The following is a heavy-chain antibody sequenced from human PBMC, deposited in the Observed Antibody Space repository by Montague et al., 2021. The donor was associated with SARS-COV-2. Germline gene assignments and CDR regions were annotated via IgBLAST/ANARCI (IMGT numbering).Heavy chain of an antibody. J-gene: IGHJ4*02. CDR2: TDWDDDK. Sequence: PELVKPTQTLTLTCTLSGLPLSTSGLCVGWIRQPPGKALEWLALTDWDDDKYYSPSLKTRLSIPKDTSKNQVVLTMANMEPVDTATYYCARIPNDSWYVSYCDYWGQGILVTVSS. CDR1: GLPLSTSGLC. D-gene: IGHD6-13*01. V-gene: IGHV2-70*01. CDR3: ARIPNDSWYVSYCDY.